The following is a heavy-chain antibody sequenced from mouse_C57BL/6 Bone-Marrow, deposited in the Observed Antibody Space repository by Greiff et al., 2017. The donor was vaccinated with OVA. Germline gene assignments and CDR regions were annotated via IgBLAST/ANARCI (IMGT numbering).Heavy chain of an antibody. CDR2: INPSSGYT. Sequence: QVQLQQSGAELARPGASVKMSCKASGYTFTSYTMHWVKQRPGQGLEWIGYINPSSGYTKYNQKFKDKATLTADKSSSTAYMQLSSLTSEDSAVYYCARSRSRQLRRHAMDYWGQGTSVTVSS. V-gene: IGHV1-4*01. CDR3: ARSRSRQLRRHAMDY. D-gene: IGHD3-2*02. J-gene: IGHJ4*01. CDR1: GYTFTSYT.